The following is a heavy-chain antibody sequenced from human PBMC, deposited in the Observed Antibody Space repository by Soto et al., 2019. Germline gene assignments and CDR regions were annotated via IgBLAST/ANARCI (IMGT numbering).Heavy chain of an antibody. D-gene: IGHD6-13*01. CDR3: AREGGGIAAAGAGNDAFDI. J-gene: IGHJ3*02. CDR2: FNPNSGDT. V-gene: IGHV1-2*04. CDR1: GYTLSDYY. Sequence: AAGKVSCKASGYTLSDYYMHWVRQAPGQGLEWMGWFNPNSGDTNYAQKFQGWVTMTRDTSITTAYMELSRPKSDDTAVYYCAREGGGIAAAGAGNDAFDIWGQGTMVTVSS.